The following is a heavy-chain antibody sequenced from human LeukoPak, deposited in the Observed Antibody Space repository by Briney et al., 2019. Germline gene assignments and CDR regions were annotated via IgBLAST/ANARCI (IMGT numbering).Heavy chain of an antibody. D-gene: IGHD1-26*01. Sequence: PSETLSLTCTVSGASISDYYWSWIRQPPGKGLEWIGYIYYSGSTNYNPSLRSRVTISVDTSKNQLSLKLSSVTAADTAVYYCARDLGGIYFDYWGQGTLVTVSS. V-gene: IGHV4-59*01. CDR2: IYYSGST. J-gene: IGHJ4*02. CDR1: GASISDYY. CDR3: ARDLGGIYFDY.